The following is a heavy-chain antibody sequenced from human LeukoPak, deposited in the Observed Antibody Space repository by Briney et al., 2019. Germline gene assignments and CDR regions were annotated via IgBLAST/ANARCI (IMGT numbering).Heavy chain of an antibody. CDR3: TRGSSGRRDN. CDR1: GYTFTICD. J-gene: IGHJ4*02. D-gene: IGHD6-19*01. V-gene: IGHV1-8*01. Sequence: ASVKVSCKDSGYTFTICDIYSVRQATGQGLEWMGWMNPNSGNTGYGQSFQGRITMTRDISIGTAYMELSNLTSDDTAIYYCTRGSSGRRDNWGQGTLVTVSA. CDR2: MNPNSGNT.